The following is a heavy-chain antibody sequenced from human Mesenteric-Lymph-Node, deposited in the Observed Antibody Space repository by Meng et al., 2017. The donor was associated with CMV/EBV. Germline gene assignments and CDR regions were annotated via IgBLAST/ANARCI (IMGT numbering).Heavy chain of an antibody. D-gene: IGHD6-13*01. CDR3: AGGRGSSWLFDY. J-gene: IGHJ4*02. V-gene: IGHV3-21*01. Sequence: GESLKISCAASGFTFSSYSMNWVRQAPGKGLEWVSSISSSSSYIYYADSVKGRFTISRDNAKNSLYLQMNSLRAEDTAVYYCAGGRGSSWLFDYWGQGTLVTVSS. CDR2: ISSSSSYI. CDR1: GFTFSSYS.